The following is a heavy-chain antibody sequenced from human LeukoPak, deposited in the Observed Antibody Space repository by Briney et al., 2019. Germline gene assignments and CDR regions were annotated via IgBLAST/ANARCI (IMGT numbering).Heavy chain of an antibody. J-gene: IGHJ4*02. CDR1: GFTFSSYG. V-gene: IGHV3-30*02. CDR3: AKAGIVVVVAAIYY. D-gene: IGHD2-15*01. CDR2: IRYDGSNK. Sequence: GGSLRLSCAASGFTFSSYGMHWVRQAPGKGLEWVAFIRYDGSNKYYADSVKGRFTISRDNSKNTLYLQMNSLRAEDTAVYYCAKAGIVVVVAAIYYWGQGTLVTVSS.